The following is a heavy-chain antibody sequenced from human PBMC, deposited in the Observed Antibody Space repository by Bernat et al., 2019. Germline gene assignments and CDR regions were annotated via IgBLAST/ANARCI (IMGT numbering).Heavy chain of an antibody. CDR3: ARGGSYGDFDAYYFDY. Sequence: QVQLEESGGGVVQPGGSLRLSCAASGFIFSTYGMHWVRQAPGKALEWVAVIWRDGNNENYADSVRGRFTISRDNSRSTLYLQMNSLRAEDTAVYYCARGGSYGDFDAYYFDYWGQGTLVTVSS. CDR1: GFIFSTYG. J-gene: IGHJ4*02. V-gene: IGHV3-33*01. D-gene: IGHD4-17*01. CDR2: IWRDGNNE.